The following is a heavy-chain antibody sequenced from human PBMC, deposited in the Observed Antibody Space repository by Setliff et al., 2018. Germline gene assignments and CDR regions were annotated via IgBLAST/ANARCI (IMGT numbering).Heavy chain of an antibody. J-gene: IGHJ4*02. CDR3: SRLVRYCTTTTCQSVPGAEV. V-gene: IGHV1-18*01. CDR2: IGAYTGNT. CDR1: GYNLINYG. D-gene: IGHD2-8*01. Sequence: GASVQVSCKASGYNLINYGISWVRQAPGQGLEWMGWIGAYTGNTNYAQKFQGRVTMTTDTSTSTAYMELRSLRSDDTAVYYCSRLVRYCTTTTCQSVPGAEVWGQGTLVTVSS.